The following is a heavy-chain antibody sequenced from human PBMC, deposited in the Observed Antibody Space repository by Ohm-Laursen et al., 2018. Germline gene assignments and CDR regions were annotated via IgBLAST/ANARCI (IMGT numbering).Heavy chain of an antibody. CDR2: ISYDGSNK. CDR3: AKAPGWEVSGIDY. Sequence: SLRLSCAASGFTFISYGMHWVRQAPGKGLEWVAVISYDGSNKYYADSVKGRFTISRDNSKNTLYLQMNSLRAEDTAVYYCAKAPGWEVSGIDYWGQGTLVTVSS. V-gene: IGHV3-30*18. CDR1: GFTFISYG. D-gene: IGHD3-16*02. J-gene: IGHJ4*02.